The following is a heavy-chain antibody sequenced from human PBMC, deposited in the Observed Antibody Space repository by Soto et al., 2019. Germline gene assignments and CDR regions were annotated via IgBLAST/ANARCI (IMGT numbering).Heavy chain of an antibody. CDR3: ARVRATDYEIDY. J-gene: IGHJ4*02. CDR2: IKRDGSEK. D-gene: IGHD4-17*01. Sequence: AVGSLRLSCVASGFMFGRYWMTWVRHAPGKGLEWVANIKRDGSEKYYVDSVKGRFTISRDNADNSLFLHMSSLRADDTAVYYCARVRATDYEIDYWGQGALVTVSS. CDR1: GFMFGRYW. V-gene: IGHV3-7*03.